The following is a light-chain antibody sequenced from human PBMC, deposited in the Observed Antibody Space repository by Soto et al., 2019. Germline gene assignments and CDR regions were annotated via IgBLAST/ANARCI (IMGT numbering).Light chain of an antibody. V-gene: IGKV3-20*01. CDR3: QQYASPPFA. CDR1: QRISNSY. Sequence: EIVLTQSPCTLSLSPGERATLSCRASQRISNSYLAWYQQKPGQAPRLLLYDASSRDTGIPDRVSGSGSGTDFTLTISRLEPEDFAVYYCQQYASPPFAFGQGTKVEVK. J-gene: IGKJ2*01. CDR2: DAS.